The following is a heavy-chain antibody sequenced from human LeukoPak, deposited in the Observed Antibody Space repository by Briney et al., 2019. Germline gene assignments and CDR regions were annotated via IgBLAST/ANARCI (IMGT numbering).Heavy chain of an antibody. D-gene: IGHD3-22*01. CDR2: IRDSGGST. CDR1: GFTFSSYA. CDR3: ARAGYYDSSGYYCHY. J-gene: IGHJ4*02. V-gene: IGHV3-23*01. Sequence: PGGSLRLSCAASGFTFSSYAMGWVRQAPGKGLEWVSAIRDSGGSTNYADSVKGRFTISRDNSKNTLYLQMNNLRAEDTAVYYCARAGYYDSSGYYCHYWGQGTLVTVSS.